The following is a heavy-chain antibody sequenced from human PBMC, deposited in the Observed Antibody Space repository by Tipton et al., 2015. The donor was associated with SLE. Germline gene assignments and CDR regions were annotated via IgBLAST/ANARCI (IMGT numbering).Heavy chain of an antibody. J-gene: IGHJ4*02. V-gene: IGHV4-59*02. CDR1: VVSVIINY. D-gene: IGHD5-12*01. CDR3: AKDPNGGYDSFDY. Sequence: PGLVKPSVTLSLTCTVSVVSVIINYWSWIRQPPGKGLVWIGRISYSGNSYYNPSLKSRVTISVDTSKNQFSLKLSSVTAADMAVYYCAKDPNGGYDSFDYWCLGALVTVSS. CDR2: ISYSGNS.